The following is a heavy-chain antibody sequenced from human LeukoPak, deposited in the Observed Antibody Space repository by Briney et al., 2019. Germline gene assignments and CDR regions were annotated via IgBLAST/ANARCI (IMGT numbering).Heavy chain of an antibody. CDR2: ISGSGGST. D-gene: IGHD3/OR15-3a*01. J-gene: IGHJ4*02. V-gene: IGHV3-23*01. CDR3: AKARWAGPTYDFDY. CDR1: GFTFSIYA. Sequence: GGSLRLSRAASGFTFSIYAMSWVRQAPGKGLERVSAISGSGGSTYYADSVKGRFTISRDNSKNTLYLQMNSLRAEDTAVYYCAKARWAGPTYDFDYWGQGTLVTVSS.